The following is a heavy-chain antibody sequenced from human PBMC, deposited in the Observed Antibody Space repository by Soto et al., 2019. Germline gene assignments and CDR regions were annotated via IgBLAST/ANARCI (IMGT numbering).Heavy chain of an antibody. CDR1: GGTFSSYA. Sequence: QVQLVQSGAEVKKPGSSVKVSCKASGGTFSSYAISWVRQAPGQGLEWMGGIIPIFGTANYAQKFQGRVTSTADESXXTXYXXLSSLRAEDTAVYYCARGVIAVAGTGYYYYYGMDVWGQGTTVTVSS. V-gene: IGHV1-69*12. CDR3: ARGVIAVAGTGYYYYYGMDV. J-gene: IGHJ6*02. D-gene: IGHD6-19*01. CDR2: IIPIFGTA.